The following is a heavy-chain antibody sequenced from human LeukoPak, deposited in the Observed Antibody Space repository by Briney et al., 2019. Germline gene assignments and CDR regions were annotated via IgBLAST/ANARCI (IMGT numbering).Heavy chain of an antibody. D-gene: IGHD4-11*01. CDR1: GFTFSSYA. CDR3: AKDGAVTDAFDI. V-gene: IGHV3-30*04. Sequence: GGSLRLSCAASGFTFSSYAMHWVRQAPGKGLEWVAVISYDGSNKYYADSVKGRFTISRDNSKNTLYLQMNSLRAEDTAVYYCAKDGAVTDAFDIWGQGTMVTVSS. J-gene: IGHJ3*02. CDR2: ISYDGSNK.